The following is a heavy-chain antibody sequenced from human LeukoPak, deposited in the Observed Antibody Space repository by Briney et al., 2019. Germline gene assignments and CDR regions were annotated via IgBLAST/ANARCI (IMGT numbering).Heavy chain of an antibody. J-gene: IGHJ1*01. Sequence: PSETLSLTCTVSGGSISSGTYYWGWIRQPPGRGLEWIGSIYYSGSTYYNPSLKSRVTISVDTSKNQFSLKLSSVTAADTAVYYCATTTQLDYVEYFQHWGQGTLVTVSS. V-gene: IGHV4-39*07. D-gene: IGHD2-2*01. CDR2: IYYSGST. CDR1: GGSISSGTYY. CDR3: ATTTQLDYVEYFQH.